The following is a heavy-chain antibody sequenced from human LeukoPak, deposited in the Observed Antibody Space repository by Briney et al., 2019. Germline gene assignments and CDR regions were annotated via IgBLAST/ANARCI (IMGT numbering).Heavy chain of an antibody. CDR3: ARRMAANAFDI. V-gene: IGHV3-23*01. J-gene: IGHJ3*02. Sequence: GGSLRLSCATSGFSFSSYAMSWVRQAPGKGLEWVSGISNSGGSTYYADSVKGRFTISRDNSKNTLYLQMNSLRTEDTAVYYCARRMAANAFDIWGQGTMVTVSS. D-gene: IGHD5-24*01. CDR1: GFSFSSYA. CDR2: ISNSGGST.